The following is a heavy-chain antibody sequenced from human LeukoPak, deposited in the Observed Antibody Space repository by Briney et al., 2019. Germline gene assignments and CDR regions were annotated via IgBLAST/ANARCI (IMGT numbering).Heavy chain of an antibody. V-gene: IGHV4-59*01. CDR2: IYYSGST. CDR1: GGSISSYY. D-gene: IGHD5-18*01. Sequence: SETLSLTCTVSGGSISSYYWSWIRQPPGKGLEWIGYIYYSGSTNYNPSPKSRVTISVDTSKNQFSLKLSSVTAADTAVYYCARERYSYGFDYWGQGTLVTVSS. J-gene: IGHJ4*02. CDR3: ARERYSYGFDY.